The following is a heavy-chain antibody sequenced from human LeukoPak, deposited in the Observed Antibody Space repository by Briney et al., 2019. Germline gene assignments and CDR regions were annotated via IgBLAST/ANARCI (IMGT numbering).Heavy chain of an antibody. CDR2: IVPNINRA. V-gene: IGHV1-2*02. CDR3: ARESGSFDF. Sequence: GASVKVSCETSGYTFTTYYLHWVRRAPGQGLEWMGWIVPNINRATYAQKFQGRVTMTRDTSITTAYMELSGLTSDDTAVYYCARESGSFDFWGQGTLVTVSS. J-gene: IGHJ4*02. CDR1: GYTFTTYY. D-gene: IGHD1-26*01.